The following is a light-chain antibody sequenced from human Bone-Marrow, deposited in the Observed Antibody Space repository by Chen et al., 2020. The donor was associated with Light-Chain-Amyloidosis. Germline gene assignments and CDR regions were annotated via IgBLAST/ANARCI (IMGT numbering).Light chain of an antibody. CDR2: SNN. CDR1: SSNIGSNT. J-gene: IGLJ3*02. Sequence: QSVLTQPPSASGTSGQRVTISCSGSSSNIGSNTVNWYKQPPGSAPKLIIYSNNPRPSGVPDRFSGSKSYPSASLAISGLQSEDEADYYCAACDDSLNGWVFGGGTKLTVL. V-gene: IGLV1-44*01. CDR3: AACDDSLNGWV.